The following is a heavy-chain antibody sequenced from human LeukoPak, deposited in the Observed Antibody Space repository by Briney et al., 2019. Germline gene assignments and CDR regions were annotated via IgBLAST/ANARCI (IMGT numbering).Heavy chain of an antibody. Sequence: GRSLRLSCAASGFTFSSYGMHWVRQAPGKGLEWVAVISYDGSNKYYADSVKGRFTISRDNSKNTLYLQMNSLRAEDTAVYYCAKCAKYYYVLDAFDIWGQGTMVTVSS. D-gene: IGHD3-10*02. J-gene: IGHJ3*02. CDR3: AKCAKYYYVLDAFDI. V-gene: IGHV3-30*18. CDR2: ISYDGSNK. CDR1: GFTFSSYG.